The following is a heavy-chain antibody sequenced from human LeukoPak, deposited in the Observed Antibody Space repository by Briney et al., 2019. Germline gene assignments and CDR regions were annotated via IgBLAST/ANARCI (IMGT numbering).Heavy chain of an antibody. D-gene: IGHD4-17*01. V-gene: IGHV4-59*08. J-gene: IGHJ4*02. Sequence: SETLSVTCTVSGGSISSYYWSWIRPPPGEGLEGVGYIYYSGSNNYNPSLKSRVTISVDTSKNQFSLKLSSVTAADTAVYYCAATVTALGYFDYWGQGTLVTVSS. CDR2: IYYSGSN. CDR3: AATVTALGYFDY. CDR1: GGSISSYY.